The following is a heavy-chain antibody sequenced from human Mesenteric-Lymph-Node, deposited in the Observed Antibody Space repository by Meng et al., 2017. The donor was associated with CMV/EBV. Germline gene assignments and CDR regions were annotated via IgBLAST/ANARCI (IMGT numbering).Heavy chain of an antibody. V-gene: IGHV1-18*01. J-gene: IGHJ5*02. CDR1: GYTFTSYG. D-gene: IGHD6-13*01. Sequence: ASVKVSCKASGYTFTSYGISWVRQAPGQGLEWMGWISAYNGNRKYAQKPQRRVTMTTDTSTSTGYMEVRSLRSDDTAVYYCARAADERDWFDPWGQGTLVTVSS. CDR2: ISAYNGNR. CDR3: ARAADERDWFDP.